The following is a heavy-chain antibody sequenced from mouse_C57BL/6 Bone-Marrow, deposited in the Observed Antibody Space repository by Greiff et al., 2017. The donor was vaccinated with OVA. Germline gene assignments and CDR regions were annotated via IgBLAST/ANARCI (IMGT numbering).Heavy chain of an antibody. CDR1: GIDFSRYW. V-gene: IGHV4-1*01. CDR3: ARLSTGTGFAY. D-gene: IGHD4-1*02. Sequence: TASGIDFSRYWMSWVRRAPGKGLEWIGEINPDSSTINYAPSLKDKFIISRDNAKNTLYLQMSKVRSEDTALYYCARLSTGTGFAYWGQGTLVTVSA. CDR2: INPDSSTI. J-gene: IGHJ3*01.